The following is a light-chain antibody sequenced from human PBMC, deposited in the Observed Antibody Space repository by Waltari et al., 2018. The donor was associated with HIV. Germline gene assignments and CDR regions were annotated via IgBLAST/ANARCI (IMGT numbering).Light chain of an antibody. CDR2: DAS. Sequence: EIVLTQSPATLSLSPGEGATLSCRASESVSRYVDWYQQKPGQPPRLLIYDASNRASGVPARFRGSGSGTDFTLTISRLEPEDFAVYYCQQRTTWPPGLTFGGGTKVEI. J-gene: IGKJ4*01. CDR3: QQRTTWPPGLT. V-gene: IGKV3-11*01. CDR1: ESVSRY.